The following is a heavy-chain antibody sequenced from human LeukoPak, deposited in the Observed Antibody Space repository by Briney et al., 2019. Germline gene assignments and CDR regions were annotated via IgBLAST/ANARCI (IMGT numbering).Heavy chain of an antibody. Sequence: SETLSLTCTVSGGSISSYYWSWIRQPPGKGLEWIGYIYYSGSTNYNPSLKSRVTISVDTSKNQFSLKLSSETAADTAVYYCARRVSTHYYYMDVWGKGTTVTVSS. V-gene: IGHV4-59*01. CDR3: ARRVSTHYYYMDV. J-gene: IGHJ6*03. CDR1: GGSISSYY. D-gene: IGHD5/OR15-5a*01. CDR2: IYYSGST.